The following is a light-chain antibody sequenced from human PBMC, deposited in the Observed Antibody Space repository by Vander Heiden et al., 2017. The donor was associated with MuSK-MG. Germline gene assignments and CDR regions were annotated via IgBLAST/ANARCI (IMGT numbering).Light chain of an antibody. J-gene: IGKJ2*01. CDR3: QQSFDDPYT. V-gene: IGKV1-39*01. Sequence: DMHMTPSPSSLSASVGVTVTITCRESQSISNHLNWYQQKPGKAPKHLIFAASSLQSAVPATFSGSGSGRDVTLTFISLQPEDFTTSYCQQSFDDPYTFGQGTKLDIK. CDR1: QSISNH. CDR2: AAS.